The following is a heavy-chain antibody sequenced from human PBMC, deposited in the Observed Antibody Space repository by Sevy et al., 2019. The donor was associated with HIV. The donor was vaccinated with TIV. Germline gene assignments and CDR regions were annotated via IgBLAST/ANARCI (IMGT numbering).Heavy chain of an antibody. V-gene: IGHV4-59*01. D-gene: IGHD5-12*01. CDR3: ARAPPVRSGDDSLNWFDP. Sequence: SETLSLTCSVSYGPISAYYWNWIRQSPGKGLEWIGYIHYSGSTNYNPSFKSGFTMSLDTSKNQFSLLLNSVTAADTALYYCARAPPVRSGDDSLNWFDPWGRGTLVTVSS. CDR2: IHYSGST. CDR1: YGPISAYY. J-gene: IGHJ5*02.